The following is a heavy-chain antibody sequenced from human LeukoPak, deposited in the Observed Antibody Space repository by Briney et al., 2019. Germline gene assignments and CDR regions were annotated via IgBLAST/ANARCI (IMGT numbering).Heavy chain of an antibody. Sequence: GGSLRLSRAASGFTFSSYEMNWVRQAPGKGPEWVSHISRGGNTEYYADSVRGRFTVSRDNAKNLPYLQMNSLRDEDTAVYYCARDTVNGPFVISLDLWGQGALVTVSS. CDR2: ISRGGNTE. CDR3: ARDTVNGPFVISLDL. CDR1: GFTFSSYE. V-gene: IGHV3-48*03. J-gene: IGHJ5*02. D-gene: IGHD2-8*01.